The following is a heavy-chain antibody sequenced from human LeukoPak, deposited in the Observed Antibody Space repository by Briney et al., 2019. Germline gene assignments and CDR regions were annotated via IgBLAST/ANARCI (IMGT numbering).Heavy chain of an antibody. D-gene: IGHD2-2*01. J-gene: IGHJ4*02. CDR3: ARSDCSSTSCYAFDY. V-gene: IGHV4-30-2*01. Sequence: PSQTLSLTCAVSGGSISSGGYSWSWIRQPPGKGLEWIGYIYHSGSTYYNPSLKSRVTISVDRSKNQFSLKLSSVTAADTAVYYCARSDCSSTSCYAFDYWGQGTLVTVSS. CDR2: IYHSGST. CDR1: GGSISSGGYS.